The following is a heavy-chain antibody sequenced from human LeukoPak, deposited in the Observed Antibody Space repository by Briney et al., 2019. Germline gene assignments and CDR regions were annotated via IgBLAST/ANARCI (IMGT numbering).Heavy chain of an antibody. J-gene: IGHJ6*03. Sequence: PSETLSLTCTVSGGSISSYYWSWIRQPPGKGLEWIGYIYYSGSTNYNPSLKSRVTISVDTSKNQFSLKLSSVTASDTAVYYCARGAVVVPGYYYYMDVWGKGTTVTVSS. V-gene: IGHV4-59*01. CDR2: IYYSGST. D-gene: IGHD2-2*01. CDR1: GGSISSYY. CDR3: ARGAVVVPGYYYYMDV.